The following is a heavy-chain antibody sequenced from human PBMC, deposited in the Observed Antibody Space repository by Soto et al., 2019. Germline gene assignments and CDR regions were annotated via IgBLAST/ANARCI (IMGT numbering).Heavy chain of an antibody. CDR1: GYTFSNFW. CDR2: IYPGDQET. D-gene: IGHD3-3*01. J-gene: IGHJ5*02. CDR3: ARLEWLSLAAWFDP. Sequence: GESLKISCQCSGYTFSNFWIGWVRQLPGRGLEWMGIIYPGDQETRYSPSFHGKVTISADKSINTAYLQWNSLEASDTAIYYCARLEWLSLAAWFDPWGQGTLVTVSS. V-gene: IGHV5-51*01.